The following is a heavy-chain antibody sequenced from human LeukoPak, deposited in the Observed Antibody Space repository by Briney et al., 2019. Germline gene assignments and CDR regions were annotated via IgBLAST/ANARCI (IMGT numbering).Heavy chain of an antibody. J-gene: IGHJ6*03. CDR2: IYPGDSDT. V-gene: IGHV5-51*01. CDR3: ARLYTSSRYPPGYYYHYYMDV. D-gene: IGHD6-13*01. Sequence: GASLKISCKGSGYSFTNYWIGWVRQMPGKGLEWMGIIYPGDSDTRYSPSFQGQVTISADKSISTAYLQWSSLKASDTAMYYCARLYTSSRYPPGYYYHYYMDVWGKGTTVTISS. CDR1: GYSFTNYW.